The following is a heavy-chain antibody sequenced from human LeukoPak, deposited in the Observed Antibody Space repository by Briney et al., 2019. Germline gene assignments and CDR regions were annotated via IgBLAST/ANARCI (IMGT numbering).Heavy chain of an antibody. CDR1: GYSFTSYW. D-gene: IGHD6-19*01. CDR2: IYPGGSDT. J-gene: IGHJ6*02. V-gene: IGHV5-51*01. Sequence: GESLKISCKGSGYSFTSYWIGWVRQMPGEGLEWMGIIYPGGSDTRYSPSFQGQVTISADKSISTAYLQWSSLKASDTAMYYCARQRYSSGWYGVYGMDVWGQGTTVTVSS. CDR3: ARQRYSSGWYGVYGMDV.